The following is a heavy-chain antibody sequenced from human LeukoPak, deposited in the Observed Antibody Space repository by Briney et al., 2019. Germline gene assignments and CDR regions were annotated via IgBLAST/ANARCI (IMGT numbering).Heavy chain of an antibody. J-gene: IGHJ6*03. CDR2: INHSGST. D-gene: IGHD1-26*01. V-gene: IGHV4-34*01. CDR1: GGSFSGYY. CDR3: ARSVYDSGSYYYYYYMDV. Sequence: PSETLSLTCAVYGGSFSGYYWSWIRQPPGKGLEWIGEINHSGSTNYNPSLKSRVTISVDTSKNQFSLKLSSVTAADTAVYYCARSVYDSGSYYYYYYMDVWAKGPRSPSP.